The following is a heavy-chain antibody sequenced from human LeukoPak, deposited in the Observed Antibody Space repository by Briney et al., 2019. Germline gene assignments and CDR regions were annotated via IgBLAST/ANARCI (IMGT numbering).Heavy chain of an antibody. Sequence: ASVKVSCKASGYTFTSYYMHWVRQAPGQGLEWMGIINPSGGSTSYAQKFQGRVTMTRDTSTSTVYMELRSLRSEDTAVYYCARPHRRITGTTAGTDYWGQGTLVTVSS. CDR2: INPSGGST. D-gene: IGHD1-14*01. CDR1: GYTFTSYY. CDR3: ARPHRRITGTTAGTDY. J-gene: IGHJ4*02. V-gene: IGHV1-46*03.